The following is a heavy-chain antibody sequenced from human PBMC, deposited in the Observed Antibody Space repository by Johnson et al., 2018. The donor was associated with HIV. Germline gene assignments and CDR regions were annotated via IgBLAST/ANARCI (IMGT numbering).Heavy chain of an antibody. Sequence: VQLVESGGGLIQPGGSLRLSCAASGFTVSSNYMSWVRQAPGKGLEWVSVIYSGGRTIYYADSVKGRFTMSRDNAKNSLYLQMNSLKTEDTAVYYCTTDRYAFDIWGQGTLVTVSS. CDR3: TTDRYAFDI. V-gene: IGHV3-53*01. J-gene: IGHJ3*02. D-gene: IGHD1-1*01. CDR1: GFTVSSNY. CDR2: IYSGGRTI.